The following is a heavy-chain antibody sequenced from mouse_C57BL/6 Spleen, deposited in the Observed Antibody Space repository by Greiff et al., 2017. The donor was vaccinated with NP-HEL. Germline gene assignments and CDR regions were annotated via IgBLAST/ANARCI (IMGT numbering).Heavy chain of an antibody. V-gene: IGHV1-64*01. CDR1: GYTFTSYW. CDR3: AVITTVVATDFDV. Sequence: VQLKQPGAELVKPGASVKLSCKASGYTFTSYWMHWVKQRPGQGLEWIGMIHPNSGSTNYNEKFKSKATLTVDKSSSTAYMQLSSLTSEDSAVYYCAVITTVVATDFDVWGTGTTVTVSS. J-gene: IGHJ1*03. CDR2: IHPNSGST. D-gene: IGHD1-1*01.